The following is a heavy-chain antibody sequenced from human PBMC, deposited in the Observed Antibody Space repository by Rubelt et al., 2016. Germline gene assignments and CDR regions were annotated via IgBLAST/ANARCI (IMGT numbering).Heavy chain of an antibody. Sequence: SYAISWVRQAPGQGLEWMGGIIPIFGTANYAQKFQGRVTITADESTSTAYMELSSLRSEDTAVYYCARGLGYYDPLGSHGMDVWGQGTTVTVSS. D-gene: IGHD3-3*01. CDR2: IIPIFGTA. J-gene: IGHJ6*02. CDR1: SYA. V-gene: IGHV1-69*01. CDR3: ARGLGYYDPLGSHGMDV.